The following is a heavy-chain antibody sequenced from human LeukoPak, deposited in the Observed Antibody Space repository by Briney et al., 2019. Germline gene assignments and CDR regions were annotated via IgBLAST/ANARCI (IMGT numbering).Heavy chain of an antibody. J-gene: IGHJ4*02. CDR3: ARTTPADYSGGWPYFDY. D-gene: IGHD6-19*01. Sequence: SETLSLTCTVSDINTYFWSWIRQPPGKKLEWIGYVSNSGSTNYDYSLNSRVTISLDTSRKQFSLTWRSVTAADTAVYYCARTTPADYSGGWPYFDYWGQGILVTVSS. CDR1: DINTYF. V-gene: IGHV4-4*08. CDR2: VSNSGST.